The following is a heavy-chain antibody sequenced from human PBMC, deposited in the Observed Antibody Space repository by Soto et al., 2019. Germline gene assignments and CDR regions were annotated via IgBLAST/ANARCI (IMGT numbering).Heavy chain of an antibody. CDR2: INGDGSEN. Sequence: EVQLVESGGGLVQPGGSLRLSCAVSGFTFSGYWMNWVRQAPGRGLEWVANINGDGSENTYVDSVKGRFTISRDNAKNSLDPQMNSLRPGDTAVYYCARGPLDYWGRGTLVTVSS. J-gene: IGHJ4*02. CDR3: ARGPLDY. V-gene: IGHV3-7*03. CDR1: GFTFSGYW.